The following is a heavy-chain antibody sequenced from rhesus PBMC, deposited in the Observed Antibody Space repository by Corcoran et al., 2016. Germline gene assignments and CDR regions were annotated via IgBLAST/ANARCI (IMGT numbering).Heavy chain of an antibody. CDR2: IYGSGSST. CDR3: ANIVAASDAFDF. CDR1: GGSISSNY. V-gene: IGHV4-169*01. J-gene: IGHJ3*01. D-gene: IGHD4-29*01. Sequence: QLQLQESGPGLVKPSETLSVTCAVSGGSISSNYWSWFRQAPGKGLEWIGYIYGSGSSTNYNPSLKSRVTLSVDTSKNQFSLKLSSVTAADTAVYYCANIVAASDAFDFWGQGLRVTVSS.